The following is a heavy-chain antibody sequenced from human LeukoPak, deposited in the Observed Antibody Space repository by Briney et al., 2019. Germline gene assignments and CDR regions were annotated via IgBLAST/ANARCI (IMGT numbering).Heavy chain of an antibody. J-gene: IGHJ3*02. V-gene: IGHV1-46*01. CDR1: GYTFTGYY. CDR2: INPSGGST. D-gene: IGHD2-2*01. CDR3: ARAGVGYCSSTSCYAHDAFDI. Sequence: GASVKVSCKASGYTFTGYYMHWVRQAPGQGLEWMGIINPSGGSTSYAQKFQGRVTMTRDTSTSTVYMELSSLRSEDTAVYYCARAGVGYCSSTSCYAHDAFDIWGQGTMVTVSS.